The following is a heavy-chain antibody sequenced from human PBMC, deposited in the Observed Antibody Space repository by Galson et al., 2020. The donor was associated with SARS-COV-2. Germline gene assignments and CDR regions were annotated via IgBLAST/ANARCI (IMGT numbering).Heavy chain of an antibody. CDR1: GFTFSNYW. CDR3: AREPIAAASNYGMDV. Sequence: GGSLRLSCAASGFTFSNYWMHWVRQAPGKGLVWVSRINSDGSSTTYADSVKGRFTISRDNAKNTMYLQMNSLRAKDTAVYYCAREPIAAASNYGMDVWGQGTTVTVSS. J-gene: IGHJ6*02. CDR2: INSDGSST. V-gene: IGHV3-74*01. D-gene: IGHD6-13*01.